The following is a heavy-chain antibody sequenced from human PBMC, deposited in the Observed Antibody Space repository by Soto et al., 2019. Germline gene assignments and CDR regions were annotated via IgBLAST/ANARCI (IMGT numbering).Heavy chain of an antibody. Sequence: EVQLVESGGNLIQPGRSLRLSCAASGFTFDDYAMHWVRQAPGKGLEWVSSISWNSGSIAYADSVKGRFTISRDNAKNSLYLQMNSLRAEDTALYYCAKETGYNSGWRYWGQGTLVTVSS. D-gene: IGHD6-19*01. J-gene: IGHJ4*02. CDR3: AKETGYNSGWRY. V-gene: IGHV3-9*01. CDR1: GFTFDDYA. CDR2: ISWNSGSI.